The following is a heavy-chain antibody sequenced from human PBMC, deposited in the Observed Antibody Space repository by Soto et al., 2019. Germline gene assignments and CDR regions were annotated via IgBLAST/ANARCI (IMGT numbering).Heavy chain of an antibody. D-gene: IGHD3-10*01. CDR1: GYTLDNYY. V-gene: IGHV1-46*02. Sequence: ASVKVSCKTSGYTLDNYYIHWARQAPGQGLQWMGMINVRGGNTFYAQEFQVRVAMTSDMSASTVYMELNGLTSDDTAVYYCATSLGREFAFEIWGRGTKVTVSS. J-gene: IGHJ3*02. CDR3: ATSLGREFAFEI. CDR2: INVRGGNT.